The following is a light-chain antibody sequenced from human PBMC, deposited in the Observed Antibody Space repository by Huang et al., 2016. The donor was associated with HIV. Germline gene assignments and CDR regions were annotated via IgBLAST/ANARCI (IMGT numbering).Light chain of an antibody. Sequence: EIVMTQSPATLSVSPGERATLSCRASQRVSSNLAWYQQKPGQAPRLLIYGASTRATGIPARFSGSGSGTEFTLTISSLQSGDFAVYYCQQYNNWPPGTFGQGTKVEIK. J-gene: IGKJ1*01. CDR3: QQYNNWPPGT. CDR2: GAS. V-gene: IGKV3-15*01. CDR1: QRVSSN.